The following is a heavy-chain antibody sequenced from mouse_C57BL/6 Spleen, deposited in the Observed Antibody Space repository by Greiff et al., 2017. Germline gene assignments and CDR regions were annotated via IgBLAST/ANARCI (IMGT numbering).Heavy chain of an antibody. CDR2: ISDGGSYT. D-gene: IGHD2-4*01. CDR3: AREGDDYTWFAY. J-gene: IGHJ3*01. V-gene: IGHV5-4*01. Sequence: EVQGVESGGGLVKPGGSLKLSCAASGFTFSSYAMSWVRQTPEKRLEWVATISDGGSYTYYPDNGKGRFTISRDNAKNNLYLQMSHLKSEDTAMYYCAREGDDYTWFAYWGQGTLVTVSA. CDR1: GFTFSSYA.